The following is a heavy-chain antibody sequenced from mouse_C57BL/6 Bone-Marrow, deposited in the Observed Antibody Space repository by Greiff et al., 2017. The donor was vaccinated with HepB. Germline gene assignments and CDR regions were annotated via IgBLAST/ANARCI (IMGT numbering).Heavy chain of an antibody. CDR3: ARNPPYYSNSYYAMDY. J-gene: IGHJ4*01. Sequence: VQLQQPGAELVRPGSSVKLSCKASGYTFTSYWMHWVKQRPIQGLEWIGNIDPSDSETHYNQKFKDKATLTVDKSSSTAYMQLSSLTSEDSAVYYCARNPPYYSNSYYAMDYWGQGTSVTVSS. CDR1: GYTFTSYW. CDR2: IDPSDSET. V-gene: IGHV1-52*01. D-gene: IGHD2-5*01.